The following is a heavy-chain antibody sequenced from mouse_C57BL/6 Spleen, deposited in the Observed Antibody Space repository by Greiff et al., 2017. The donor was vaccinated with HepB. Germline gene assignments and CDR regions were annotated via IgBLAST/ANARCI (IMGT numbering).Heavy chain of an antibody. CDR2: INPNYGTT. Sequence: LEESGPELVKPGASVKISCKASGYSFTDYNMNWVKQSNGKSLEWIGVINPNYGTTSYNQKFKGKATLTVDQSSSTAYMQLNSLTSEDSAGYYCARKGTNFYYWYFDVWGTGTTVTVAS. D-gene: IGHD4-1*01. V-gene: IGHV1-39*01. J-gene: IGHJ1*03. CDR3: ARKGTNFYYWYFDV. CDR1: GYSFTDYN.